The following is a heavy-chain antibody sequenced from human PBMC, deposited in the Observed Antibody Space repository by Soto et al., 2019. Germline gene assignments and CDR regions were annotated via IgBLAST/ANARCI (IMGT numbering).Heavy chain of an antibody. D-gene: IGHD6-19*01. J-gene: IGHJ2*01. CDR2: INAGNGNT. CDR3: ARGVAGIGGWYFDL. Sequence: QVQLVQSGAEVKKPGASVKVSCKASGYTFTSYAMHWVRQAPGQRLEWMGWINAGNGNTKYSQKFQGRVTITRDTSASTAYMELSSLISEDTAVYYCARGVAGIGGWYFDLWGRGTLVTVSS. CDR1: GYTFTSYA. V-gene: IGHV1-3*01.